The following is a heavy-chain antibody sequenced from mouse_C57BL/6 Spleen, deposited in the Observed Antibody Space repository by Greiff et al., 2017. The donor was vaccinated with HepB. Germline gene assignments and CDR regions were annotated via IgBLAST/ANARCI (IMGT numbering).Heavy chain of an antibody. J-gene: IGHJ3*01. CDR3: ASCAYYGRFAY. CDR1: GYTFTSYW. V-gene: IGHV1-72*01. Sequence: QVQLQQPGAELVKPGASVKLSCKASGYTFTSYWLHWVKQRPGRGIEWIGRIDPNSGGTKYNEKFKSKATLTVDKPSSTAYMQLSILTSEYSSVYYCASCAYYGRFAYWGPGTLVTVSA. D-gene: IGHD1-2*01. CDR2: IDPNSGGT.